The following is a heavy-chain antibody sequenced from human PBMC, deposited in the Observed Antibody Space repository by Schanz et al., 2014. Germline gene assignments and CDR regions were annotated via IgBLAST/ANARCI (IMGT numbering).Heavy chain of an antibody. V-gene: IGHV3-30*03. CDR2: VSSDGNNV. CDR3: ARKKRVRVYGGKGHDDLDI. Sequence: VQFVESGGGVVQPGRSLRLSCAASGFTFSTHAMHSVRQAPGKGLQWVALVSSDGNNVYDTDSVKGRFTISRDNSKNAVHLQMNNLRAEDTAVDYCARKKRVRVYGGKGHDDLDIWGQGTMVTVSA. D-gene: IGHD4-17*01. CDR1: GFTFSTHA. J-gene: IGHJ3*02.